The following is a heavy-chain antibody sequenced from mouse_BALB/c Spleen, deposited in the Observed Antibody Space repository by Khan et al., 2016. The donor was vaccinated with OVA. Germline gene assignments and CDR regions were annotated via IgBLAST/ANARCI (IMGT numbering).Heavy chain of an antibody. CDR1: GYSFTGYF. CDR2: INPHIGET. Sequence: EVELVESGPVLVRPGASVKISCKASGYSFTGYFMNWVMQSPGKSLEWIGRINPHIGETFYNQRFKDKATLTVDESSSTAHMELRSLASEDSAVYYCTRIYRSDFDYWGQGTTLTVSS. D-gene: IGHD1-1*01. V-gene: IGHV1-20*02. CDR3: TRIYRSDFDY. J-gene: IGHJ2*01.